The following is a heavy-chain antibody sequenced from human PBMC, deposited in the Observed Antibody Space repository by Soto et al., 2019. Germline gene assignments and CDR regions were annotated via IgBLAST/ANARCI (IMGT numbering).Heavy chain of an antibody. CDR2: INPTRGT. V-gene: IGHV4-34*01. Sequence: PSETLSLTCAVNSGSFTGHFWAWIRQSPGKGLEWIGEINPTRGTNYNPSLKSRVAISIEVSRNQFSLTLRSVTAADTAVYYCVGTLWGYQFDYWGQGTLVTVSS. CDR1: SGSFTGHF. D-gene: IGHD3-16*01. CDR3: VGTLWGYQFDY. J-gene: IGHJ4*02.